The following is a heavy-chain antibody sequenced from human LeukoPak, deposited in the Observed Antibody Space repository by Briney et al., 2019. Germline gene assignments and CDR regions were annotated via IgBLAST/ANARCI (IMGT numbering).Heavy chain of an antibody. V-gene: IGHV3-7*01. CDR1: GFTFRTYW. CDR2: IKGDESAR. Sequence: GGSLRFSCAASGFTFRTYWMAWVRQAPGKGLEWVANIKGDESARHQADSVKGRFTISRDDAQNSVYLQVSSLRGEDTAVYYCARDVVGSLDYWGQGTLVTVSS. D-gene: IGHD1-26*01. CDR3: ARDVVGSLDY. J-gene: IGHJ4*02.